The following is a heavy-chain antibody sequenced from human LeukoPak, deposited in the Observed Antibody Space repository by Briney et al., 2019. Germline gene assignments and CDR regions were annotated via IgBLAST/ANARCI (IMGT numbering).Heavy chain of an antibody. V-gene: IGHV4-59*01. CDR1: GLSITSYS. Sequence: SGSLCLTCAASGLSITSYSRSWIRQPPGNGLEWVSYICSSGSAIYTPSLKSRVTISVDTSKNQFSLNLTFVTAADTAVYYCAGIAAAAKYYYALDVWGQGTTVTVSS. J-gene: IGHJ6*02. CDR2: ICSSGSA. D-gene: IGHD6-13*01. CDR3: AGIAAAAKYYYALDV.